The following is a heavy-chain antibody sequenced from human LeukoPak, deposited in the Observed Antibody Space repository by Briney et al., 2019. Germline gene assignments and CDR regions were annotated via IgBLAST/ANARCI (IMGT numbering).Heavy chain of an antibody. CDR2: IYPDDSET. J-gene: IGHJ5*02. D-gene: IGHD1-7*01. V-gene: IGHV5-51*01. CDR1: GYKFSDYR. CDR3: ARFSASSLPKNLFDP. Sequence: GESLKISCTGSGYKFSDYRIGWMRQMPGRGLEWVGIIYPDDSETKYSPSFQGQVTISADKSINTADLEWSSLKSSDTAIYYCARFSASSLPKNLFDPWGQGTLITVSS.